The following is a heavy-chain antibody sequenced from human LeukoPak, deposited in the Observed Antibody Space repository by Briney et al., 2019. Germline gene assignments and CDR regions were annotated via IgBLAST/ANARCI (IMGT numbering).Heavy chain of an antibody. V-gene: IGHV3-30*18. Sequence: PGGSLRLSCAASGFTFSSYAMHWVRQAPGKGLEWVAVISYDGSNKYYGGSVKGRFTITSDNSKNTLYLQMNSLRGEDTAIYYCAKDAQTTLDYWGQGTLVTVSS. CDR3: AKDAQTTLDY. CDR1: GFTFSSYA. D-gene: IGHD1-1*01. J-gene: IGHJ4*02. CDR2: ISYDGSNK.